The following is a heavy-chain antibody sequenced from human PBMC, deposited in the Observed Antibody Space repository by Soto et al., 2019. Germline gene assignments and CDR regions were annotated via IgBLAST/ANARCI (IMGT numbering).Heavy chain of an antibody. Sequence: SVKVSCKASGGTFSTNPISWVRQAPGQGLEWMGGTGSGTGPGNNAQRFQGRLTITADKITNTAYMELSSLSSEDTAVYYCARRDSGGFFRYFDSWGQGTLVPVSS. CDR3: ARRDSGGFFRYFDS. V-gene: IGHV1-69*06. CDR2: TGSGTGPG. CDR1: GGTFSTNP. J-gene: IGHJ4*02. D-gene: IGHD2-15*01.